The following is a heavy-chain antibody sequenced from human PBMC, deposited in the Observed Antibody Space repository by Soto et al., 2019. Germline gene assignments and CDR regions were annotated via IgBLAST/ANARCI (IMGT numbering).Heavy chain of an antibody. J-gene: IGHJ5*02. CDR1: GFSLSTSGVG. CDR2: IYWNDDK. D-gene: IGHD2-2*01. Sequence: GSGPTLVNPTQTLTLTCTFSGFSLSTSGVGVGWIRQPPGKALEWLALIYWNDDKRYSPSLESRLTITKDNSKNQVVLTMTNMDPVDTATYYCAHRLPPVVPAAAGYVWFDPWGQGTLVTVSS. CDR3: AHRLPPVVPAAAGYVWFDP. V-gene: IGHV2-5*01.